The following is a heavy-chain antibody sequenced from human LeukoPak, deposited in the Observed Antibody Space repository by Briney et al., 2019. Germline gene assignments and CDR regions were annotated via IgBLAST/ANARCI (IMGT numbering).Heavy chain of an antibody. J-gene: IGHJ4*02. CDR3: ARSVSSRFTSPRRPYYFDS. CDR1: GFIFSTYA. Sequence: GSLRLSCAASGFIFSTYAMSWVRQAPGKGLEWVSGISSSGGYTYYADSVKGRFTISRDNSKNTLYLQMNSLRAEDTAVYYCARSVSSRFTSPRRPYYFDSWGQGTLVTVSS. CDR2: ISSSGGYT. D-gene: IGHD2-2*01. V-gene: IGHV3-23*01.